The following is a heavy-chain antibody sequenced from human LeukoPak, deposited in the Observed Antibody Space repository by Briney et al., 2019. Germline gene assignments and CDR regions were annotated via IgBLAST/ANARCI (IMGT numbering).Heavy chain of an antibody. CDR1: GGSFSGYY. J-gene: IGHJ3*02. D-gene: IGHD2-21*02. Sequence: PSETLSLTCAVYGGSFSGYYWSWIRQPPGKGLEWIGEINHSGSTNYNPSLKSRVTISVDTSKNQFSLKLSSVTAADTAVYYCARGNYVYCGGDCSRGAFDIWGQGTMVTVSS. CDR3: ARGNYVYCGGDCSRGAFDI. V-gene: IGHV4-34*01. CDR2: INHSGST.